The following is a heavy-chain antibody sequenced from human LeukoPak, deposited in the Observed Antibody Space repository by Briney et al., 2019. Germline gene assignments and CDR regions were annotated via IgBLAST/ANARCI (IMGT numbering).Heavy chain of an antibody. CDR2: ISYDGSNK. Sequence: GGSLRLSCAASGFTFSSYDMHWVRQAPGKGLEWVAVISYDGSNKYYADSVKGRFTISRDNSKNTLYLQMNSLRAEDTAVYYCAKGAMYYYDSRNAFDIWGQGTMVTVSS. J-gene: IGHJ3*02. V-gene: IGHV3-30*18. CDR1: GFTFSSYD. D-gene: IGHD3-22*01. CDR3: AKGAMYYYDSRNAFDI.